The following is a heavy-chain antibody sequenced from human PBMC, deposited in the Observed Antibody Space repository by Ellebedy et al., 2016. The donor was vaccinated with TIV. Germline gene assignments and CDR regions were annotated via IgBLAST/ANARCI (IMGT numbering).Heavy chain of an antibody. V-gene: IGHV3-21*01. CDR2: ISSDSSDL. CDR3: AAGSREYWFDP. J-gene: IGHJ5*02. Sequence: PGGSLRLSCAASGFTFNNYAMHWVRQAPGKAPAWVSSISSDSSDLSYADSGKGRFTISRDNAKNLLYLQMNTLGVEDTAVYYCAAGSREYWFDPWGQGTLVTVSS. CDR1: GFTFNNYA. D-gene: IGHD3-10*01.